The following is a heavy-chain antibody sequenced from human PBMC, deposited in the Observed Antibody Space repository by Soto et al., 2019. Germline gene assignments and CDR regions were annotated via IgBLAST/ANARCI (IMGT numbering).Heavy chain of an antibody. Sequence: SDTLSLTCAFYGVSFSCYYGSWIRQPPGKGLEWIGEINHSGSTNYNPSLKSRVTISVDTSKNQFSLKLSSVTAADTAVYYCAIVAYSYGTLDYWGQGTLVNVPS. J-gene: IGHJ4*02. CDR3: AIVAYSYGTLDY. V-gene: IGHV4-34*01. CDR1: GVSFSCYY. CDR2: INHSGST. D-gene: IGHD3-10*01.